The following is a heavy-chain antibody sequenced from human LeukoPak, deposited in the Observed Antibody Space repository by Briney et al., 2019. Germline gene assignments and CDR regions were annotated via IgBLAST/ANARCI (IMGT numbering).Heavy chain of an antibody. J-gene: IGHJ4*02. CDR1: GGTFSSYA. D-gene: IGHD4-11*01. V-gene: IGHV1-46*01. CDR3: ARDLALDYPFDY. Sequence: ASVKVSCKASGGTFSSYAISWVRQAPGQGLEWMGIINPSGGSTSYAQKFQGRVTMTRDTSTSTVYMELSSLRSEDTAVYYCARDLALDYPFDYWGQGTLVTVSS. CDR2: INPSGGST.